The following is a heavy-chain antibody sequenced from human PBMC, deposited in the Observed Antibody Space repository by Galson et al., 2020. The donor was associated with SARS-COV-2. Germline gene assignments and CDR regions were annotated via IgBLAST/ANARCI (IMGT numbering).Heavy chain of an antibody. D-gene: IGHD3-9*01. CDR1: GFTFSSYA. J-gene: IGHJ6*03. CDR3: ARDDKYYDILTGYYIPPGAYYYYYMDV. V-gene: IGHV3-30*01. Sequence: SCAASGFTFSSYAMHWVRQAPGKGLEWVAVISYDGSNKYYADSVKGRFTISRDNSKNTLYLQMNSLRAEDTAVYYCARDDKYYDILTGYYIPPGAYYYYYMDVWGKGTTVTVSS. CDR2: ISYDGSNK.